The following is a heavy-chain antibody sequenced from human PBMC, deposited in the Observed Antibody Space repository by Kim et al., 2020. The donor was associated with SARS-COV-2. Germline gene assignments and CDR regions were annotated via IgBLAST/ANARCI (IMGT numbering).Heavy chain of an antibody. Sequence: SETLSLTCTVSGGSISSYYWSWIRQPPGKGLEWIGYIYYSGSTNYNPSLKSRVTISVDTSKNQFSLKLSSVTAADTAVYYCARVDIVATITGYYYYGMDVWGQGTTVTVSS. CDR1: GGSISSYY. V-gene: IGHV4-59*13. CDR2: IYYSGST. CDR3: ARVDIVATITGYYYYGMDV. J-gene: IGHJ6*02. D-gene: IGHD5-12*01.